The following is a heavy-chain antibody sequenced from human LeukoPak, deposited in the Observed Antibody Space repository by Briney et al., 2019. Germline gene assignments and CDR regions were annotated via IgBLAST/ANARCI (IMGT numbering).Heavy chain of an antibody. CDR3: ARVDIVVVPAAMPALEYYYGMDL. D-gene: IGHD2-2*01. Sequence: SETLSLTCAVYGGSFSGYYWRWIRQPPGKGLEWIGEINHSGSTNYNPSLKSRVTISVDTSKNQFSLKLSSVTAADTAVYYCARVDIVVVPAAMPALEYYYGMDLWGQGTTVTVSS. CDR1: GGSFSGYY. J-gene: IGHJ6*02. V-gene: IGHV4-34*01. CDR2: INHSGST.